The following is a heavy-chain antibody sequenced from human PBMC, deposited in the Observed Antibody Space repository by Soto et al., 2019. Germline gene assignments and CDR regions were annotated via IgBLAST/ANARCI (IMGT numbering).Heavy chain of an antibody. Sequence: EVQLVESGGGLIQPGGYLRLSCAASGFTVSRDYMSWVRQAPGKGLEWVSVIYTGGSTYYADSVKGRFTFSRDNSKNTLYLQMNSLRAEDTAVYYCARAYGGNPALFDPWGQGTLVTVSS. CDR2: IYTGGST. V-gene: IGHV3-53*01. J-gene: IGHJ5*02. CDR1: GFTVSRDY. D-gene: IGHD4-17*01. CDR3: ARAYGGNPALFDP.